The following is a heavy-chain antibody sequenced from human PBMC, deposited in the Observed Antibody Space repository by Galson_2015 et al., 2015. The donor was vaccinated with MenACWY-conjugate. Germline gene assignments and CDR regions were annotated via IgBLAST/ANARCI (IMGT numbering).Heavy chain of an antibody. CDR2: ISKSATIT. Sequence: SLRLSCAASGFSFSSYAMSWVRQAPGKGLEWVSTISKSATITLHTGSVKGRFAISRDDSKKTLYLQMSSLKTEDTAVYYCTTGTWFDYWGQGTLVTVSS. CDR1: GFSFSSYA. D-gene: IGHD4/OR15-4a*01. J-gene: IGHJ4*02. V-gene: IGHV3-23*01. CDR3: TTGTWFDY.